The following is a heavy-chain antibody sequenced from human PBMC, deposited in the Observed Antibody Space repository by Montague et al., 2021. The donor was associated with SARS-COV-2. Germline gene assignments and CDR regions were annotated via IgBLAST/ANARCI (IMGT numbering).Heavy chain of an antibody. CDR2: MSEDGRQK. CDR3: AKHLGDVGATCSDQ. D-gene: IGHD1-26*01. V-gene: IGHV3-7*01. J-gene: IGHJ4*02. Sequence: SLRLSCAASVFTFSAYYMTLVRQAPGKGLEWVASMSEDGRQKYYLDSXKGRFTISRDNAESSLSLQMNTLRAEDTAIYYCAKHLGDVGATCSDQWGQGTLVTVSS. CDR1: VFTFSAYY.